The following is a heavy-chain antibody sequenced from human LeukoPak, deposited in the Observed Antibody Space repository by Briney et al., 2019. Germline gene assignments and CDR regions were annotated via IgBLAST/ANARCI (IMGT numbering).Heavy chain of an antibody. J-gene: IGHJ4*02. CDR2: ISSSSSYI. CDR3: ASAYSSGWYYFDY. CDR1: RFTFSNYG. Sequence: GGSLRLSCAASRFTFSNYGMNWVRQAPGKGLEWASFISSSSSYIYYADSVKGRFTISRDNAKNSLYLQMNSLRAEDTAVYYCASAYSSGWYYFDYWGQGTLVTVSS. D-gene: IGHD6-19*01. V-gene: IGHV3-21*01.